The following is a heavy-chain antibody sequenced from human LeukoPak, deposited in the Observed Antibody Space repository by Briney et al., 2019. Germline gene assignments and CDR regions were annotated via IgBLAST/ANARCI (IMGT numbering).Heavy chain of an antibody. CDR1: GGSISSSSYY. CDR3: ARHDYGDYEDAFDI. Sequence: PSETLSLTCTVSGGSISSSSYYWGWIRQPPGKGVEWIGSIYYSGSTYYNPSLKSRVTISVDTSKNQFSLKLSSVTAADTAVYYCARHDYGDYEDAFDIWGQGTMVTVSS. V-gene: IGHV4-39*01. J-gene: IGHJ3*02. D-gene: IGHD4-17*01. CDR2: IYYSGST.